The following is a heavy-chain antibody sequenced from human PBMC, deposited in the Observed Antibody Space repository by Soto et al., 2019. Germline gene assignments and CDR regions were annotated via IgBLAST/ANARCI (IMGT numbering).Heavy chain of an antibody. CDR1: GYTFSRYG. J-gene: IGHJ6*02. V-gene: IGHV1-18*01. Sequence: QGQLVQSGGEVKKPRASVKVSCKTSGYTFSRYGISWVRQAPGQGLEWMGWISGYNGDTNYARKFQGRVTMTIDTSTTTAYMELRSLTSDDTAVYYCAKNGQPPYYYYGLDVWGQGTTVTVSS. CDR2: ISGYNGDT. CDR3: AKNGQPPYYYYGLDV. D-gene: IGHD2-8*01.